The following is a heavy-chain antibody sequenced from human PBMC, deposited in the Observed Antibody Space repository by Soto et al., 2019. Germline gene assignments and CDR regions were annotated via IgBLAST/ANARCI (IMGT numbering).Heavy chain of an antibody. CDR2: ISSSSSYT. Sequence: GGSLRLSCAASGFTFIDYYIIWIRQAPLKGLEWVSYISSSSSYTNYADSVKGRFTISRDNSKNTLYLQMNSLRAEDTAVYYCAKDLPGAGWGQGTLVTVSS. CDR3: AKDLPGAG. J-gene: IGHJ4*02. CDR1: GFTFIDYY. D-gene: IGHD6-19*01. V-gene: IGHV3-11*05.